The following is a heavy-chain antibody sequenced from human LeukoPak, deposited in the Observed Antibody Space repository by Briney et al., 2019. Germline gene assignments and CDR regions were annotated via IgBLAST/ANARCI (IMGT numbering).Heavy chain of an antibody. D-gene: IGHD1-1*01. V-gene: IGHV3-23*01. Sequence: PGGSLRLSCAASGFTFSSYAMSWFRQAPGKGLEWVSGISGSGGSTSYADSVRGRFTISRDNSKNTLYVQMNSLRAEDTAVYYCATAGGFYSDYGGQGTLVTVSS. J-gene: IGHJ4*02. CDR2: ISGSGGST. CDR1: GFTFSSYA. CDR3: ATAGGFYSDY.